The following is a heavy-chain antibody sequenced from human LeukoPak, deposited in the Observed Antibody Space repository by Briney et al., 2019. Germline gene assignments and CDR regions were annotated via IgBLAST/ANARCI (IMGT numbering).Heavy chain of an antibody. Sequence: GASVTVSFKAFAYTFAIYGISWVRQAPGQGHEWMGWISSYNGNTNYAQKLQGRVTMTTDTSTSTAYMELRSLRSDDTAVYYCARVWGDSSGWNYRLDYWGQGTLVTVSS. CDR1: AYTFAIYG. J-gene: IGHJ4*02. CDR2: ISSYNGNT. V-gene: IGHV1-18*01. D-gene: IGHD6-19*01. CDR3: ARVWGDSSGWNYRLDY.